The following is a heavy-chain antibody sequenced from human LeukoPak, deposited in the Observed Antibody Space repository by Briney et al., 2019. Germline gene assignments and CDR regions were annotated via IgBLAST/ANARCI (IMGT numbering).Heavy chain of an antibody. J-gene: IGHJ5*02. Sequence: SETLSLTCTVSGGSISSYYWSWIRQPPGKGLEWIGYIYYSGSTNYNPSLKSRVTISVDTSKNQFSLKLSSVTAADTAVYYCVKGYYDTRHSSNPFDPWSQGTLVTVSS. CDR1: GGSISSYY. V-gene: IGHV4-59*01. CDR2: IYYSGST. D-gene: IGHD3-22*01. CDR3: VKGYYDTRHSSNPFDP.